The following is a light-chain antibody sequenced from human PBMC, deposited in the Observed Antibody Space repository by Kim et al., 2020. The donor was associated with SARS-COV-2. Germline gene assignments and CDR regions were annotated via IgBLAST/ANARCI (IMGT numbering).Light chain of an antibody. J-gene: IGKJ4*01. CDR1: QGIGSA. Sequence: AIQLTQSPSSLSASVGDRVTITCRASQGIGSALVWYQQKPGKAPKLLIYDAYSLESGVPSRFSGSRSGTDFTLTISSLQPEDFATYYCQQFNGYPLIGGGTKVDIK. V-gene: IGKV1-13*02. CDR3: QQFNGYPL. CDR2: DAY.